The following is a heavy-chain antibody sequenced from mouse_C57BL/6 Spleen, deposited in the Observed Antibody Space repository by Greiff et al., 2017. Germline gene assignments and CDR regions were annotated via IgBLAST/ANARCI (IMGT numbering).Heavy chain of an antibody. CDR3: ARRIYYGYDAYFDY. Sequence: QVQLQQSGAELVKPGASVQMSCKASGYTFTTYPIEWMKQNHRKSLARIGNFHPYHDDTKYNEKFKGKATLTVEKSSSTVYVELSRVTSDDSAVYYGARRIYYGYDAYFDYWGQGSTLTVTS. V-gene: IGHV1-47*01. J-gene: IGHJ2*01. D-gene: IGHD2-2*01. CDR2: FHPYHDDT. CDR1: GYTFTTYP.